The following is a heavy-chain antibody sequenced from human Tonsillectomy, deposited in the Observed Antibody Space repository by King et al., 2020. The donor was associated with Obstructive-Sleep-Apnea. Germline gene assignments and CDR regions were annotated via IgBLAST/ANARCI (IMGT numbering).Heavy chain of an antibody. V-gene: IGHV4-34*01. CDR3: ARLMAGAGTNYYYDMDV. CDR2: INHSGST. Sequence: VQLQQWGAGLLKPSETLSLTCAVYGGSFSDFYWSWIRQPPGKGLEWIGEINHSGSTNYNPSLKSRVTISVDTSKIQFSLKLSSVTAADTAAYYFARLMAGAGTNYYYDMDVWGQGTTVTVSS. D-gene: IGHD6-13*01. J-gene: IGHJ6*02. CDR1: GGSFSDFY.